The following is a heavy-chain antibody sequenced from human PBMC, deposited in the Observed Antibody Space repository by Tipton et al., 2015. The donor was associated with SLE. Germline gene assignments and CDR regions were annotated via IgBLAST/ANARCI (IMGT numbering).Heavy chain of an antibody. CDR2: ISSDGSNK. CDR1: GFTFSSYT. D-gene: IGHD3-10*01. CDR3: AKDRGDQDWYFDL. Sequence: RSLRLSCAASGFTFSSYTMYWVRQAPGKGLECVAVISSDGSNKYYAGSVKGRFTISRDNSKNTLHLQMNSLRAEDTAVYYCAKDRGDQDWYFDLWGRGTLVTVSS. J-gene: IGHJ2*01. V-gene: IGHV3-30-3*01.